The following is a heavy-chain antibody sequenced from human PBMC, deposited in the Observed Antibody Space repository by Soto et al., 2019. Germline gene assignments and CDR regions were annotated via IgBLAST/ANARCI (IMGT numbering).Heavy chain of an antibody. CDR2: IIPIFGTA. J-gene: IGHJ3*02. D-gene: IGHD2-15*01. CDR1: GGPFSSYA. V-gene: IGHV1-69*13. Sequence: SVKVCFKASGGPFSSYAISLVRQAPGQGLEWIGGIIPIFGTANYAQKFQGRVTITADESTSTAYMELSSLRSEDTAVYYCARFLLGYCSGGSCYSRNDAFDIWGQGTMVTVSS. CDR3: ARFLLGYCSGGSCYSRNDAFDI.